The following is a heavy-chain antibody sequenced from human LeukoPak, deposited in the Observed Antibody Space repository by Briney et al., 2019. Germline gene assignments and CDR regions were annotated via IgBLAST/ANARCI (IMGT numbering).Heavy chain of an antibody. V-gene: IGHV4-59*08. CDR3: ARHPAIAAAGNPFDY. CDR2: IHYSGST. D-gene: IGHD6-13*01. J-gene: IGHJ4*02. Sequence: SETLSLTCTVSGGSISGYYWSWIRQPPGKGLEWIGYIHYSGSTTYNPSLKSRVTISVDTSKNQFSLKVSSVTAADTAVYYCARHPAIAAAGNPFDYWGQGTLVTVSS. CDR1: GGSISGYY.